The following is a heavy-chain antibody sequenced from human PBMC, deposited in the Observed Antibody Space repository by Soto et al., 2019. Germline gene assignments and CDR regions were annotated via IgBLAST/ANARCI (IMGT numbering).Heavy chain of an antibody. CDR2: IYASGGA. D-gene: IGHD6-6*01. Sequence: SGPTLVNPTQTLTLTCTFSGFSLSSGGGAAGWIRQPPGKALEWLAVIYASGGAHYSPSLKTRLTITKDTSENQVVLTMTNMDPVDTATYYCGHRRNVATRCWFDPWGQGILVTVSS. CDR3: GHRRNVATRCWFDP. CDR1: GFSLSSGGGA. J-gene: IGHJ5*02. V-gene: IGHV2-5*01.